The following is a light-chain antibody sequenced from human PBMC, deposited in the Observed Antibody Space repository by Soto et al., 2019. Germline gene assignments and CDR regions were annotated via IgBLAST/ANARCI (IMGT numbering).Light chain of an antibody. CDR2: GAS. V-gene: IGKV3-15*01. J-gene: IGKJ1*01. CDR3: QQYNNWPWT. Sequence: EIVMTQSPATLSVSPGETATLSCRASQSVSSNLAWYQPKPGQAPRLLIYGASTRATGIPVRFSGSGSGTEFTLTISSLQSEDFAVYYCQQYNNWPWTVGQGTKVEI. CDR1: QSVSSN.